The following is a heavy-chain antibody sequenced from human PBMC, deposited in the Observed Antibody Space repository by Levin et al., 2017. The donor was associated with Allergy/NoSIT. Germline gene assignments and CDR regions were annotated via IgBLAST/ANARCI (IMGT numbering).Heavy chain of an antibody. V-gene: IGHV1-2*02. J-gene: IGHJ3*02. CDR2: INPNSGGT. D-gene: IGHD5-18*01. CDR3: ARDWDTAMVTGAFDI. CDR1: GYTFTGYY. Sequence: ASVKVSCKASGYTFTGYYMHWVRQAPGQGLEWMGWINPNSGGTNYAQKFQGRVTMTRDTSISTAYMELSRLRSDDTAVYYCARDWDTAMVTGAFDIWGQGTMVTVSS.